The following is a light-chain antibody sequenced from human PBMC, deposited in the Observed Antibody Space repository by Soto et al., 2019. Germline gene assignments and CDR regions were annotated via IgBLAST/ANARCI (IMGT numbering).Light chain of an antibody. CDR3: CSYAGTYTLV. J-gene: IGLJ3*02. CDR2: DVS. Sequence: QSALTQPRSVSGAPGPSVTISCTGSSSDVGGYDFVSWYQQHPGKAPKLMVSDVSERPSGVPDRFSGSKSANTASLTISGHQAEDEADYYCCSYAGTYTLVFGGGTKLTVL. CDR1: SSDVGGYDF. V-gene: IGLV2-11*01.